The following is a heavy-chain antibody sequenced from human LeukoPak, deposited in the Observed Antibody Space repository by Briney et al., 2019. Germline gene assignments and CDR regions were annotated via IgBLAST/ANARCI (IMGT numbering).Heavy chain of an antibody. D-gene: IGHD2-21*01. J-gene: IGHJ6*03. V-gene: IGHV3-23*01. Sequence: GGSLRLSCAASGFTFRSFAMSWVRQAPGKGLEWVSGIIGSGRTTFYADSVKGRFTISRDNSKNTLYLQMNSLRAEDTAIYYCAKKEGDAYFSWYMDVWGKGTTVTVSS. CDR2: IIGSGRTT. CDR1: GFTFRSFA. CDR3: AKKEGDAYFSWYMDV.